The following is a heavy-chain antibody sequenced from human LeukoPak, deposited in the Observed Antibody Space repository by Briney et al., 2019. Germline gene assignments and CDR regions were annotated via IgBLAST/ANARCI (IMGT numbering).Heavy chain of an antibody. Sequence: SETLSLTCTVSGGSISSSSYYWGWIRQPPGKGLEWIGSIYYSGSTYYNPSLKCRVTISVDTSKNQFSLKLSSVTAADTAVYYCARLGSLGYSYGYGGRYGMDVWGQGTTVTVSS. CDR3: ARLGSLGYSYGYGGRYGMDV. CDR1: GGSISSSSYY. V-gene: IGHV4-39*07. J-gene: IGHJ6*02. CDR2: IYYSGST. D-gene: IGHD5-18*01.